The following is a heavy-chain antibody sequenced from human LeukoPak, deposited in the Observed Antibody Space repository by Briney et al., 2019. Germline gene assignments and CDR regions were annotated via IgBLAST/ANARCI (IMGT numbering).Heavy chain of an antibody. CDR2: IYYGGST. Sequence: SETLSLTCSVSDGSITSYHWSWLRQPPGKGLEWIGYIYYGGSTNYNPSLKSRVTMSVDTSKNQFSLKLSSVTAADTAVYYCARVTIFGVARPNWFDPWGQGTLVTVSS. J-gene: IGHJ5*02. CDR3: ARVTIFGVARPNWFDP. V-gene: IGHV4-59*01. CDR1: DGSITSYH. D-gene: IGHD3-3*01.